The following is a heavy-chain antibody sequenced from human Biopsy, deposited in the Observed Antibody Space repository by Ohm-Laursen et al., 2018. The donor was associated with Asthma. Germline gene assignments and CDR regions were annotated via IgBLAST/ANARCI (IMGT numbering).Heavy chain of an antibody. V-gene: IGHV4-39*02. CDR1: GDAMSTSGSY. Sequence: GTLSLTCIVSGDAMSTSGSYWGWIRQSPGKGLEWIGSIYYSGRTYYNPSLESRVTISADTSKNHFSLKVTSVTAADTAVYYCARAVSISSYWYFDLWGRGDLVTVSS. CDR2: IYYSGRT. D-gene: IGHD2-2*01. J-gene: IGHJ2*01. CDR3: ARAVSISSYWYFDL.